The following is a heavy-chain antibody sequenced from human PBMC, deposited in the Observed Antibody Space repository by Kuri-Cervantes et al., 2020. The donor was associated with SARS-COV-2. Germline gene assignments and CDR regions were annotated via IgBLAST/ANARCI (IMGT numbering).Heavy chain of an antibody. D-gene: IGHD3-3*01. CDR3: ARGAYYDFWSGYYPAYYFDY. Sequence: SETLSLTCAVSGSSISSGYYWGWIRQPPGKGLEWIGEINHSGSTNYNPSLKSRVTISVDTSKNQFSLKLSSVTAADTAVYYCARGAYYDFWSGYYPAYYFDYWGQGTLVTVSS. CDR1: GSSISSGYY. J-gene: IGHJ4*02. CDR2: INHSGST. V-gene: IGHV4-34*01.